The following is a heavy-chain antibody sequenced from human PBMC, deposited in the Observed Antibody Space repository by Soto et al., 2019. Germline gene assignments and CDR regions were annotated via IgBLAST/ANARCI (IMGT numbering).Heavy chain of an antibody. CDR3: ARDFTGLPDDDAFDI. CDR2: IIPIFGTA. J-gene: IGHJ3*02. D-gene: IGHD5-18*01. Sequence: QVQLVQSGAEVKKPGSSVKVSCKASGGTFSSYAISWLRQAPGQGLEWMGGIIPIFGTANYAQKFQGRVTITADESTSTASMELSSLRSEDTAVYYCARDFTGLPDDDAFDIWGQGTMVTVSS. CDR1: GGTFSSYA. V-gene: IGHV1-69*01.